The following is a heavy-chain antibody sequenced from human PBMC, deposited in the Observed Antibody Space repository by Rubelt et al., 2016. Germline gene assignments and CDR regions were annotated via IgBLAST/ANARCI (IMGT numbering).Heavy chain of an antibody. V-gene: IGHV4-39*01. CDR3: ARARSTGVGGRGFFDS. CDR1: GGAISDSDYY. J-gene: IGHJ5*01. Sequence: QLQLQESGPGLVKPSETLSLTCTVSGGAISDSDYYWAWIRQPPGRGLEYIVTVLHSGSAYYNPSLNSRVTVSLDTSNNQFPLGLYSVTAADTAVYYCARARSTGVGGRGFFDSWGQGTLVTVSS. CDR2: VLHSGSA. D-gene: IGHD1-1*01.